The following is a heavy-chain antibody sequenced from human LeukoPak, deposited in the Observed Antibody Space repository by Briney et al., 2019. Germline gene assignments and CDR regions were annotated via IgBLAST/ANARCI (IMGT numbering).Heavy chain of an antibody. CDR2: ISWNSGSI. D-gene: IGHD3-10*01. CDR1: GFTFDDYA. Sequence: GRSLRLSCAASGFTFDDYAMHWVRQAPGKGLEWVSGISWNSGSIGYADSVKGRFTISRDNAENSLYLQMNSLRAEDTALYYCAKDMEGSGSYYIFEFDPWGQGTLVTVSS. J-gene: IGHJ5*02. CDR3: AKDMEGSGSYYIFEFDP. V-gene: IGHV3-9*01.